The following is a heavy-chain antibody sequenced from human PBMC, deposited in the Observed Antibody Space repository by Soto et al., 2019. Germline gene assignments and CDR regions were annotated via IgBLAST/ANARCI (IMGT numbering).Heavy chain of an antibody. Sequence: QVHLVEAGGGVVQPGRSLRLACAVSGFRFSDYGMHWVRQAPGTGLEWVAVISNDGSKKYYGDSVQGRFTISRDDSKSTVYVQMDSLKPEDTAVDYCAKPRRGYDMFFYGLDVWGQGTRVTVS. CDR2: ISNDGSKK. CDR1: GFRFSDYG. V-gene: IGHV3-30*18. D-gene: IGHD5-12*01. J-gene: IGHJ6*02. CDR3: AKPRRGYDMFFYGLDV.